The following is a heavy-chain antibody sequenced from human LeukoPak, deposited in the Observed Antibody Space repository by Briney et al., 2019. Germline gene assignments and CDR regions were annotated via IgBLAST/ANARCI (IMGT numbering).Heavy chain of an antibody. CDR2: IYHSGST. Sequence: PSETLSLTCTVSGYSISSGYYWGWIRQPPGKGLEWIGSIYHSGSTYYNPSLKSRVTISVDTSKNQFSLKLTSVTAADTAVYYCAREYCSSSSCFHYSYYYFMDVWGKGTKVTVSS. CDR1: GYSISSGYY. J-gene: IGHJ6*04. CDR3: AREYCSSSSCFHYSYYYFMDV. D-gene: IGHD2-2*01. V-gene: IGHV4-38-2*02.